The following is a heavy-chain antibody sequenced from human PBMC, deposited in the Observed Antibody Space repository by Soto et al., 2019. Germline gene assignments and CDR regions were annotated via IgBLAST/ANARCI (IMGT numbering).Heavy chain of an antibody. J-gene: IGHJ6*02. CDR1: GYIFSNYR. CDR2: IYPGDSDT. CDR3: ARHTTPWKPAEYGMDV. D-gene: IGHD2-15*01. Sequence: GESLKISCKGSGYIFSNYRIAWVRQMPGKGLEPMGIIYPGDSDTRYSPSFQGQVTISADKSISTAYLQWSSLKASDTAMYYCARHTTPWKPAEYGMDVGGQGTTVTVSS. V-gene: IGHV5-51*01.